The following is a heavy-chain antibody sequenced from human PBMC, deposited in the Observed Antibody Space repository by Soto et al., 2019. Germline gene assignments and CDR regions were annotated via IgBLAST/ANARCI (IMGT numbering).Heavy chain of an antibody. CDR3: ARGPITIFGVVIDY. CDR2: MNPNSGNT. D-gene: IGHD3-3*01. CDR1: GYTFTSCD. Sequence: ASVKVSWKASGYTFTSCDINSVRQATGQGLEWMGWMNPNSGNTGYAQKFQGRVTMTRNTSISTAYMELSSLRSEDTAVYYCARGPITIFGVVIDYWGQGTLVTVSS. V-gene: IGHV1-8*01. J-gene: IGHJ4*02.